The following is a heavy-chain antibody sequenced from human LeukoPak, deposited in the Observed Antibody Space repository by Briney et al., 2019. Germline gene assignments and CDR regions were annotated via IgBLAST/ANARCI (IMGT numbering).Heavy chain of an antibody. CDR3: ARSDYDSRGDSDPFDM. J-gene: IGHJ3*02. CDR2: ISHSGST. D-gene: IGHD3-22*01. CDR1: GGTISSSH. Sequence: SETLSLTCTASGGTISSSHRSWIRQPPGRGLEWIGYISHSGSTNYNPSLKSRVSISVDTSQNQFSLKLTSVSAADTAMYYCARSDYDSRGDSDPFDMWGQGTMVTVSS. V-gene: IGHV4-59*01.